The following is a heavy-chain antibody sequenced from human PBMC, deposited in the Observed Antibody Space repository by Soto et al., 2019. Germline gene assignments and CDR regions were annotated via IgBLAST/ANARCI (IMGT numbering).Heavy chain of an antibody. Sequence: QVQLQESGPGLVKPSETLSLTCTVSGGSINNYYWSWIRQPPGRGLEWIAYIYYTGSSNYNPSLKSRVTISVDTSKGQFSLRLSSVTAADTAVYYCARHAAVTSSPLDYWGQGTLVTVSS. J-gene: IGHJ4*02. CDR3: ARHAAVTSSPLDY. V-gene: IGHV4-59*08. D-gene: IGHD4-17*01. CDR2: IYYTGSS. CDR1: GGSINNYY.